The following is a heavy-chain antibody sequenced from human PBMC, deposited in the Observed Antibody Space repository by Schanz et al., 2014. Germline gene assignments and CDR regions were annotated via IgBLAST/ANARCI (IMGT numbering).Heavy chain of an antibody. CDR1: GFSFSSYS. CDR3: AATTILAD. V-gene: IGHV3-48*02. Sequence: EVQLVESGGGVVQPGESLRLSCAVSGFSFSSYSMSWVRQAPGKGLEWIAYISSGGTTIYYADSVKGRFTISRDNAKSSLYLQMNSLRDEDTAVYYCAATTILADWGQGTLVTVSS. CDR2: ISSGGTTI. D-gene: IGHD3-3*01. J-gene: IGHJ4*02.